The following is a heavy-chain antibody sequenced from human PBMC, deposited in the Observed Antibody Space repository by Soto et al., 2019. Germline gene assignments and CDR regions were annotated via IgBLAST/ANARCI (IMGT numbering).Heavy chain of an antibody. D-gene: IGHD6-6*01. CDR3: ARGAGAARPRGRRWFDP. V-gene: IGHV1-8*01. CDR2: MNPNSGNT. Sequence: ASVKVSCKASGYTFTSYDINWVRQATGQGLEWMGWMNPNSGNTGYAQKFQGRVTMTRNTSISTAYMELSSLRSEDTAVYYCARGAGAARPRGRRWFDPWGQGTLVTVSS. J-gene: IGHJ5*02. CDR1: GYTFTSYD.